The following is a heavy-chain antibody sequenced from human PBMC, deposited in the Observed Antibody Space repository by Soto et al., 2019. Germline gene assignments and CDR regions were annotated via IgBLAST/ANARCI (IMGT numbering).Heavy chain of an antibody. V-gene: IGHV4-59*01. D-gene: IGHD4-17*01. CDR1: GGYISNYY. CDR2: IHYSGNT. J-gene: IGHJ4*02. Sequence: LETLSLTCTVSGGYISNYYWSWIRQPPGKGLEWIGYIHYSGNTNYNTSLKSRVTISVDTSKNQFSLKLSSVTAADTAVYYCARGPSVTYLDYWGQGTLVTVSS. CDR3: ARGPSVTYLDY.